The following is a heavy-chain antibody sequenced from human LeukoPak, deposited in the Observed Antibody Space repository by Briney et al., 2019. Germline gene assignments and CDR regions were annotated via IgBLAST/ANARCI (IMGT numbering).Heavy chain of an antibody. CDR2: IAYDGSRA. D-gene: IGHD1-14*01. CDR1: GFTFGCYG. V-gene: IGHV3-33*01. Sequence: SGGSLRPSCAGSGFTFGCYGMHWFRQTPGKGLEWVAVIAYDGSRAFYADSVKGRFTISRDNSKNTMSVQMDDLRAEDTAVYYCTRYNNGQFDSWGQGTLVTVSS. J-gene: IGHJ4*02. CDR3: TRYNNGQFDS.